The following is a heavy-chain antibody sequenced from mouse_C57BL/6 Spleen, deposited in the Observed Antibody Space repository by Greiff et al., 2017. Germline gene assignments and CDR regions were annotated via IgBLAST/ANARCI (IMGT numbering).Heavy chain of an antibody. CDR2: IFPGSGST. D-gene: IGHD3-2*02. J-gene: IGHJ3*01. Sequence: VKMMESGPELVRPGASVKISCKAPGYTFTSHWMQWVRQRPGQGLEWIGEIFPGSGSTYYNEKFKGKATLTVDTSSSTAYMQLSSLTSEDSAVYFCARGEATSAWFAYWGQGTLVTVSA. V-gene: IGHV1-56*01. CDR3: ARGEATSAWFAY. CDR1: GYTFTSHW.